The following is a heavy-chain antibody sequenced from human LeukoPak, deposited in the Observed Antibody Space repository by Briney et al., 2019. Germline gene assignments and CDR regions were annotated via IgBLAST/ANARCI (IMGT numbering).Heavy chain of an antibody. Sequence: ASVKVSCKVSGYTFTNYGISWVRQAPGQGLEWMAWISTYDHDTNYAQKFRGRVTMTTDTSTSTAYMELRSLGSDDTAVYYCVRDYFCSGGTCDDCFDPWGQGTLVTVSS. V-gene: IGHV1-18*01. CDR1: GYTFTNYG. CDR2: ISTYDHDT. CDR3: VRDYFCSGGTCDDCFDP. J-gene: IGHJ5*02. D-gene: IGHD2-15*01.